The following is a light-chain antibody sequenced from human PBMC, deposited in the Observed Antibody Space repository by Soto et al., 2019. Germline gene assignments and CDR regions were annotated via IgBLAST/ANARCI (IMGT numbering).Light chain of an antibody. CDR2: IND. J-gene: IGLJ1*01. Sequence: QSVLTQPPSASGTPGQTVTISCSGSSSNIGDNPVNWYQQLPVAAPKLLIYINDQRPSGVTGRFSGSKSGTSASLAISGLQPEDEADYYCAAWDDRLNALFGTGTKLTVL. CDR3: AAWDDRLNAL. V-gene: IGLV1-44*01. CDR1: SSNIGDNP.